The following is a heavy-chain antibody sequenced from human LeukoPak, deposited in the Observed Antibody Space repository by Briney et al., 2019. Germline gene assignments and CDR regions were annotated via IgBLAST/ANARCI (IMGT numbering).Heavy chain of an antibody. CDR1: GGSISNGDHY. V-gene: IGHV4-30-4*01. D-gene: IGHD3-22*01. CDR3: ARDPTYYYETSGYLRGFDV. CDR2: IYYSGST. J-gene: IGHJ3*01. Sequence: SETLSLTCSVSGGSISNGDHYWNWIRQTPGKGLEWIGYIYYSGSTNYNPSLKSRLSISIDTSKNQFSLKLNSVTAADTAVYYCARDPTYYYETSGYLRGFDVWGPGTVVTVSS.